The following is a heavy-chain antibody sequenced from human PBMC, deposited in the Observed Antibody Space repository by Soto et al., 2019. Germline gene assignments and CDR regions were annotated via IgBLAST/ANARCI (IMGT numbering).Heavy chain of an antibody. V-gene: IGHV3-15*07. CDR1: GFTFNNAW. CDR2: IKSKTDGGTT. J-gene: IGHJ6*02. Sequence: EVQLVESGGGLVRPGASLRLSCAASGFTFNNAWMNWVRQAPGKGLEWVGRIKSKTDGGTTDYAAPVKGRFTISRDDSKNTLYLQMNSLKTEDTAVYYCTTDRRIQPYGMDVWGQGTTVTVSS. D-gene: IGHD5-18*01. CDR3: TTDRRIQPYGMDV.